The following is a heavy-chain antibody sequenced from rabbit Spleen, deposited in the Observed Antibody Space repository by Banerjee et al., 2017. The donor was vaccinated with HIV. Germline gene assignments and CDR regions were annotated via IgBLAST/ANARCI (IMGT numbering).Heavy chain of an antibody. CDR2: IGTGSGSA. V-gene: IGHV1S45*01. CDR3: ARDLVAVIGWNFNL. J-gene: IGHJ4*01. CDR1: GLDFSSSYW. Sequence: QEQLVESGGGLVQPEGSLTLTCKASGLDFSSSYWICWVRQAPGKGPEWIGCIGTGSGSAYYASWAKGRFTISRTSSTTVTLQMNSLTAADTATYFCARDLVAVIGWNFNLWGPGTLVTVS. D-gene: IGHD1-1*01.